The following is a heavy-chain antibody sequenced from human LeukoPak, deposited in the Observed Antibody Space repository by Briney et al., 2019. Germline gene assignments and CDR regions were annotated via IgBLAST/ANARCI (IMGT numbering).Heavy chain of an antibody. D-gene: IGHD4-17*01. Sequence: GGSLRLSCAASGFTFNNYAMNWVRQAPGKGLEWVSSISGGGETTYYADSAKGRFTISRGNSQNTLYLQVNSLRAEDTAVYYCARDYADYVGYFFFDYWGQGTLVTVSS. CDR1: GFTFNNYA. CDR2: ISGGGETT. CDR3: ARDYADYVGYFFFDY. V-gene: IGHV3-23*01. J-gene: IGHJ4*02.